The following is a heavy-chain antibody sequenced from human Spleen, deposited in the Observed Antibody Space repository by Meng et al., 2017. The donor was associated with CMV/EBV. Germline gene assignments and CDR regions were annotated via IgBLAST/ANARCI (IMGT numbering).Heavy chain of an antibody. CDR2: ISSSGSSR. Sequence: GESLKISCAASGFIFSSYEMNWVRQAPGKGLEWVSYISSSGSSRYYTDSVKGRFTISRDNSKNTLYLQMNSLRAEDTAVYYCARTLCSSTSCYYYYGMDVWGQGTTVTVSS. CDR1: GFIFSSYE. V-gene: IGHV3-48*03. CDR3: ARTLCSSTSCYYYYGMDV. D-gene: IGHD2-2*01. J-gene: IGHJ6*02.